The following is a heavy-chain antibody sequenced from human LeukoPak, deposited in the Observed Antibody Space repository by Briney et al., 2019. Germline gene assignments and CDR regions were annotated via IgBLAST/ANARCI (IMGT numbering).Heavy chain of an antibody. Sequence: PSETLSLTCSVSGGSISNYYWSWIRQPPGKGLEWVAYIHYSGNTNYNPSLKSRVIISVDTSKNQSSLKLASVTAADTAVYYCARVDDTSGYFKFDYWGQGTLVTVSS. D-gene: IGHD3-22*01. CDR1: GGSISNYY. V-gene: IGHV4-59*01. CDR3: ARVDDTSGYFKFDY. CDR2: IHYSGNT. J-gene: IGHJ4*02.